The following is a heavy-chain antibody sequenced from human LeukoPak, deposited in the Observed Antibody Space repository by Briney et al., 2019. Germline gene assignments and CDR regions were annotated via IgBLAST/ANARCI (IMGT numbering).Heavy chain of an antibody. CDR1: GYTFTGYY. CDR2: INPNTGGT. J-gene: IGHJ4*02. D-gene: IGHD5-24*01. V-gene: IGHV1-2*02. Sequence: ASVKVSCKASGYTFTGYYTHWVRQAPGQGPEWMGYINPNTGGTKYAQKFQDRVTMSRDTSISTAYMELSRLKSDDTAVYYCARVRDGNTVDFDYWGQGTLVTVSS. CDR3: ARVRDGNTVDFDY.